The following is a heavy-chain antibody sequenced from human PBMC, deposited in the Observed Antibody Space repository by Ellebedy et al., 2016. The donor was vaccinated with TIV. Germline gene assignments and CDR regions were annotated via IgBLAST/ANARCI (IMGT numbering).Heavy chain of an antibody. CDR1: GGSISRYY. D-gene: IGHD3-16*01. J-gene: IGHJ4*02. V-gene: IGHV4-59*12. Sequence: MPSETLSLTCTVSGGSISRYYWSWTRQPPGKGLEWIGYIYYSGSTYYNPSLKSRVTITVDTSKNQFSLKLSSVTAADTAVYYWARGGAKRFDYWGQGTLVTVSS. CDR3: ARGGAKRFDY. CDR2: IYYSGST.